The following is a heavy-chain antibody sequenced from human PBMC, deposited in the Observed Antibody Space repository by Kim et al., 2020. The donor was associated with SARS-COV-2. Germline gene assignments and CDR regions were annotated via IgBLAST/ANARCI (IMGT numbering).Heavy chain of an antibody. V-gene: IGHV1-46*01. J-gene: IGHJ4*02. CDR2: LYPSGGSS. CDR1: GYTFISYY. Sequence: ASVKVSCKASGYTFISYYIQWVRQAPGQGLEWMATLYPSGGSSSYAQKFQGRVTVTRDTSTSTVYMELSSLRSEDTAVFYCARERPSSRYFDYWGQGTLVTVSS. CDR3: ARERPSSRYFDY.